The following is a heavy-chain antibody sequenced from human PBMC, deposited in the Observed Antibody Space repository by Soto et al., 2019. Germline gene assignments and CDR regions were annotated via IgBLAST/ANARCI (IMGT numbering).Heavy chain of an antibody. Sequence: ASVKVSCKASGYTFISSDITWVRQAPGQGLEWMGWISAYNGNTNVPQNLQGRVILTTDTSTDTAYMELTSLRSDDTAMYYCARVRSPGHPPYNWFDPWGQGTLVTVSS. V-gene: IGHV1-18*04. CDR2: ISAYNGNT. J-gene: IGHJ5*02. CDR3: ARVRSPGHPPYNWFDP. CDR1: GYTFISSD.